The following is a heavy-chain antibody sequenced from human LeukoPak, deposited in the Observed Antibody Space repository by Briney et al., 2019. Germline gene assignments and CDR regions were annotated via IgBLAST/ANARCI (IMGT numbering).Heavy chain of an antibody. J-gene: IGHJ6*03. CDR3: ARGYHYYYMDV. Sequence: PSETLSLTCTVSGGSISSSSYYWGWIRQPPGKGLEWIGSIYYSGSTYYNPSLRSRVTISVDTSKNQFSLKLSSVTAADTAMYYCARGYHYYYMDVWGKGTTVTISS. CDR2: IYYSGST. CDR1: GGSISSSSYY. V-gene: IGHV4-39*07.